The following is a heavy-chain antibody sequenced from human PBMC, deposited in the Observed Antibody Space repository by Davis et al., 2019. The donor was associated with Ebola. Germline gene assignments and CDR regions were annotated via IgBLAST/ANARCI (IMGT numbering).Heavy chain of an antibody. J-gene: IGHJ4*02. D-gene: IGHD6-19*01. V-gene: IGHV4-59*01. Sequence: PSETLSLTCTVSGGSISSYYWSWIRQPPGKGLEWIGYIYYSGSTNYNPSLKSRVTISVDTSKNQFSLKLSSVTAADTAVYYCARAWGSGPGFDYWGQGTLVTVSS. CDR1: GGSISSYY. CDR2: IYYSGST. CDR3: ARAWGSGPGFDY.